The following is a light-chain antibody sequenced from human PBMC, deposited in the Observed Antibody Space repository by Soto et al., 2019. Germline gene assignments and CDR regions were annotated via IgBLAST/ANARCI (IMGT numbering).Light chain of an antibody. V-gene: IGLV1-44*01. CDR3: AAWDDNLNGPV. CDR2: STD. CDR1: SSNIGSNT. Sequence: QSVLTQPPSASGTPGQRVTISCSGSSSNIGSNTVNWYQQLPGTAPKLLIYSTDQRPSGVPDRFSGSKSGTSASLAISGLQSGDEADYYCAAWDDNLNGPVFGGGTQLTVL. J-gene: IGLJ7*01.